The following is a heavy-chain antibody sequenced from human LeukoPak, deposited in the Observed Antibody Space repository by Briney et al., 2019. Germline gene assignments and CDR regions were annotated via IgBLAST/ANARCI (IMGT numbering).Heavy chain of an antibody. J-gene: IGHJ4*02. CDR3: ARLLHPRTTADY. D-gene: IGHD4-17*01. Sequence: SETLSLTCTVSGGSISSYYWSWIRQPPGKGLEWIGYIYYSGSTNYNPSLKSRVTISVGTSKNQFSLKLSSVTAADTAVYYCARLLHPRTTADYWGQGTLVTVSS. V-gene: IGHV4-59*08. CDR2: IYYSGST. CDR1: GGSISSYY.